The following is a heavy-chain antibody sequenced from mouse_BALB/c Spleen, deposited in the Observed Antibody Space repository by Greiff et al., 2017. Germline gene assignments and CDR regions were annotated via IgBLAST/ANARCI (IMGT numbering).Heavy chain of an antibody. CDR3: ASYYDGVLFAY. CDR1: GFNIKDTY. CDR2: IDPANGNT. Sequence: EVQLQQSGAELVKPGASVKLSCTASGFNIKDTYMHWVKQRPEQGLEWIGRIDPANGNTKYDPKFQGKATITADTSSNTAYLQLSSLTSEDTAVYYCASYYDGVLFAYWGQGTLVTVSA. V-gene: IGHV14-3*02. J-gene: IGHJ3*01. D-gene: IGHD1-1*01.